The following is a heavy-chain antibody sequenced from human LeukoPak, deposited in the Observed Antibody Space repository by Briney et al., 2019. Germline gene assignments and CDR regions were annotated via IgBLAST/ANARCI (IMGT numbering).Heavy chain of an antibody. Sequence: GGSLRLSCAASGFTVRSNYMSWFRQAPGKGLGWASVIYNDGRTYYADSVKGRFIISKDNSKNTLYLQMNNLRAADTAVYYCARESGYAVCDFWGRGTLVTVSS. J-gene: IGHJ4*02. CDR3: ARESGYAVCDF. CDR1: GFTVRSNY. CDR2: IYNDGRT. V-gene: IGHV3-53*01. D-gene: IGHD5-12*01.